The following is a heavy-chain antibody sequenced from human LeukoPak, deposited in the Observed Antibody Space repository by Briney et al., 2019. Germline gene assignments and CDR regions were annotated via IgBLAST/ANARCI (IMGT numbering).Heavy chain of an antibody. V-gene: IGHV3-66*01. Sequence: GGTLRLSCEASGFTFNNYWMSWVRQAPGKGLEWVSFIYSDNTHYSDSVKGRFTISRDNSKNTLYLQMNSLRAEDTAVYYCAELGITMIGGVWGKGTTVTISS. CDR2: IYSDNT. J-gene: IGHJ6*04. CDR3: AELGITMIGGV. CDR1: GFTFNNYW. D-gene: IGHD3-10*02.